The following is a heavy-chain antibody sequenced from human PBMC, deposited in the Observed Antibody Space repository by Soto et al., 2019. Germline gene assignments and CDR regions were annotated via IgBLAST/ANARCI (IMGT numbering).Heavy chain of an antibody. CDR1: GYTFTSYG. Sequence: ASVKVSCKASGYTFTSYGISWVRQAPGQGLERMGWISAYNGNTNYAQKHQGRVNMTTDTSTSTAYMERRSLRSDDTAWYYCARHVLRFWDWFSTEFASWDHGTLFPLSS. J-gene: IGHJ5*01. D-gene: IGHD3-3*01. V-gene: IGHV1-18*01. CDR3: ARHVLRFWDWFSTEFAS. CDR2: ISAYNGNT.